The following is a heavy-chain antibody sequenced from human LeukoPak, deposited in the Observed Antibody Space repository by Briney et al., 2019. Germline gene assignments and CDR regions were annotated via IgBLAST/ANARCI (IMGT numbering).Heavy chain of an antibody. J-gene: IGHJ6*03. V-gene: IGHV3-48*03. CDR3: ARISGYCSGGSCFYYYYYYMDV. CDR1: GFTFSSYE. Sequence: GGSLRLSCAASGFTFSSYEMNWVRQAPGKGLEWVSYISSSGSTIYYADSVKGRFTISRDNAKNSLYLQMNSLRAEDTAVYYCARISGYCSGGSCFYYYYYYMDVWGKGTTVTISS. D-gene: IGHD2-15*01. CDR2: ISSSGSTI.